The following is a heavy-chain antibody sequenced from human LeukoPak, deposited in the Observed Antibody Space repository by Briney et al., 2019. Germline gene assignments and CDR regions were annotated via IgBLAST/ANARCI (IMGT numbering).Heavy chain of an antibody. CDR3: AKTYKLGMVFWNYFDY. CDR1: GGSISSYY. J-gene: IGHJ4*02. CDR2: IYYSGST. V-gene: IGHV4-59*01. Sequence: SETLSLTCTVSGGSISSYYWSWIRQPPGKGLEWIGYIYYSGSTNYNPSLKSRVTISVDTSKNQFSLKLSSVTAADTAVYYCAKTYKLGMVFWNYFDYWGQGTLVTVSS. D-gene: IGHD7-27*01.